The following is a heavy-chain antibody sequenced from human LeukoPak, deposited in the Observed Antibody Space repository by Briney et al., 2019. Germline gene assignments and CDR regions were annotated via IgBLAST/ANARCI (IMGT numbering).Heavy chain of an antibody. V-gene: IGHV4-34*01. Sequence: SETLSLTCAVYGGSFSGYYWSWLRQPPGKGLEWIGEINHSGSTNYNPSLKSRVTISVDTSKNQFSLELSSVTAADTAVYYCARGRKAAYDFWRYYYMDVWGKGTTVTVSS. CDR2: INHSGST. CDR1: GGSFSGYY. J-gene: IGHJ6*03. D-gene: IGHD3-3*01. CDR3: ARGRKAAYDFWRYYYMDV.